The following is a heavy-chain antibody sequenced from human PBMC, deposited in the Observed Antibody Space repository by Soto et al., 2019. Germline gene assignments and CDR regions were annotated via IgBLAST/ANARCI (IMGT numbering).Heavy chain of an antibody. CDR1: GYTFTGYY. V-gene: IGHV1-2*04. CDR3: ARESSSVYYYYYGMDV. D-gene: IGHD6-19*01. Sequence: ASVKVSCKASGYTFTGYYMHWVRQAPGQGLEWMGWINPNSGGTNYAQKFQGWVTMTRDTSISTAYMELSRLRSDDTAVYYCARESSSVYYYYYGMDVWGKGTTVTVSS. J-gene: IGHJ6*04. CDR2: INPNSGGT.